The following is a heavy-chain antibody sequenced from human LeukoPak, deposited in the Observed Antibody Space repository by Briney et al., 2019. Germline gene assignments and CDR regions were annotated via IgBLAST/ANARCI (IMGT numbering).Heavy chain of an antibody. J-gene: IGHJ3*02. CDR3: ARAHYVNGAFDI. V-gene: IGHV4-39*07. Sequence: TPSETLSLTCTVSGGSISSYYWSWIRQPPGKGLEWIGSIYYSGSTYYNPSLKSRVTISVDTSKNQFSLKLSSVTAADTAMYYCARAHYVNGAFDIWGQGTMVTVSS. D-gene: IGHD3-16*01. CDR1: GGSISSYY. CDR2: IYYSGST.